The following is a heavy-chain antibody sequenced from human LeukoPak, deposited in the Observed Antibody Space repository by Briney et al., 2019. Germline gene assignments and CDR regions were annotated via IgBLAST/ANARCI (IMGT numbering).Heavy chain of an antibody. J-gene: IGHJ4*02. D-gene: IGHD6-19*01. CDR3: ARVATPDVSSPLDF. CDR2: IFSSGGA. V-gene: IGHV4-4*07. Sequence: PSETLSLTCAVSGGSITGFFWTWIRQPAGEGLQYIGRIFSSGGANYNPSLQSRVAMSVDTTQNLFSLKLTSVTAADTAVYFCARVATPDVSSPLDFWGQGILVTVSS. CDR1: GGSITGFF.